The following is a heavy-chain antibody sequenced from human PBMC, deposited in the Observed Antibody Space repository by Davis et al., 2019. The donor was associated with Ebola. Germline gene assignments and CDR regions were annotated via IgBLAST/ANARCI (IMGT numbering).Heavy chain of an antibody. D-gene: IGHD4-11*01. V-gene: IGHV3-30*01. J-gene: IGHJ4*02. Sequence: GESLKISCAASGFTFSSHAMHWVRQAPGKGLEWVTLVSYDGSDKLYADSVKGRFTISRDNFKNTLYLQMNSLRAEDTAVYYCARVGESNYGYWGQGTLVTVSS. CDR2: VSYDGSDK. CDR3: ARVGESNYGY. CDR1: GFTFSSHA.